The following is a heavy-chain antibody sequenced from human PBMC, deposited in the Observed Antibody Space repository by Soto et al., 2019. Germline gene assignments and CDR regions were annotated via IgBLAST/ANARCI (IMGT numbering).Heavy chain of an antibody. V-gene: IGHV3-30-3*01. CDR1: GFTFSSYA. D-gene: IGHD4-17*01. CDR3: ARDLATTVTDWYFDL. J-gene: IGHJ2*01. Sequence: QVQLVESGGDVVQPGRSLRLSCAASGFTFSSYAMHWVRQAPGKGLEWVAVISYDGSNKFYADSVKGRFTISRDNSKNRVYLQMNSLRTEDTAVYYCARDLATTVTDWYFDLWGRGTLVTVSS. CDR2: ISYDGSNK.